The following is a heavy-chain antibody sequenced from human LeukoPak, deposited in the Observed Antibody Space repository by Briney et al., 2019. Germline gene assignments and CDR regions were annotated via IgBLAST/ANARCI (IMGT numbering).Heavy chain of an antibody. CDR1: GGSISSYY. Sequence: SETLSLTCTVSGGSISSYYWSWIRQPPGKGLEWIGYIYYSGSTNYNPSLKSRVTISVDTSKNQFSLKLSSVTAADTAVYYCASNYGSGSQSPDYWGQGTLVTVSS. CDR2: IYYSGST. J-gene: IGHJ4*02. D-gene: IGHD3-10*01. V-gene: IGHV4-59*12. CDR3: ASNYGSGSQSPDY.